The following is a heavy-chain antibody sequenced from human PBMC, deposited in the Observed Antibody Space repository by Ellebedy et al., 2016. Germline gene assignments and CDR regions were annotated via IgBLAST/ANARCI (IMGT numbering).Heavy chain of an antibody. V-gene: IGHV4-38-2*02. CDR3: ARKYYYDSSGYEYFQH. Sequence: SETLSLXXTVSGGSISSGYYWGWIRQPPGKGLEWIGSIYHSGSTYYNPSLKSRVTISVDTSKNQFSLKLSSVTAADTAVYYCARKYYYDSSGYEYFQHWGQGTLVTVSS. CDR2: IYHSGST. D-gene: IGHD3-22*01. CDR1: GGSISSGYY. J-gene: IGHJ1*01.